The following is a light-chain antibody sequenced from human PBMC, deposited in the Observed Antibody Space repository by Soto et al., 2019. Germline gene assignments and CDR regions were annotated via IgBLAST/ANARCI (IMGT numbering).Light chain of an antibody. CDR1: QSVSSSF. V-gene: IGKV3-20*01. CDR3: QQYVSSPWA. J-gene: IGKJ1*01. Sequence: EIVLAQSPGTLSLSPGEIATLSCRASQSVSSSFLAWYQQKAGQAPGLLIYGASRRATGIPDRFSGSGSGTDSTLTISRLEPEDFAVYYCQQYVSSPWAFGQGTKVDIK. CDR2: GAS.